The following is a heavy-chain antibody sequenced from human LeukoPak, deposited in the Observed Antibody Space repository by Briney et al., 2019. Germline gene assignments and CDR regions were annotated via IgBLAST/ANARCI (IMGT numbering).Heavy chain of an antibody. J-gene: IGHJ5*02. V-gene: IGHV1-46*01. Sequence: ASVKVSCKASGYSFIRYHIHWVRQAPGQGLEWMGVLKLYDGSISHAQKFQGRVTMTSDTSTSTVYMELSSLRSEDTAVYFCARGRLRFLEWLSLRHNWFDPWGQGTLVTVSS. D-gene: IGHD3-3*01. CDR3: ARGRLRFLEWLSLRHNWFDP. CDR1: GYSFIRYH. CDR2: LKLYDGSI.